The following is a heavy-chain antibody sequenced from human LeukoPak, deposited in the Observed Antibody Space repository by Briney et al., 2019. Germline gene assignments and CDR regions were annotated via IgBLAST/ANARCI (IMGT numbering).Heavy chain of an antibody. CDR2: ISSSNSYI. J-gene: IGHJ4*02. V-gene: IGHV3-21*01. CDR3: ARDGIVGATAFDY. CDR1: GFTFSSYS. Sequence: GGSLRLSCAASGFTFSSYSMNWVRQAPGKGLEWVSSISSSNSYIDYADSVKGRFTISRDNAKNSLYLQMNSLRAEDTAVYYCARDGIVGATAFDYWGQGTLVTVSS. D-gene: IGHD1-26*01.